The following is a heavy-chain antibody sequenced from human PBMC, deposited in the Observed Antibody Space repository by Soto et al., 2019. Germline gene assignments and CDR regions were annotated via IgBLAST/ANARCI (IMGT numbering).Heavy chain of an antibody. J-gene: IGHJ3*02. Sequence: PGGSLRLSCAASGFTFNRYGMHWVRQAPGKGLEWVAVIWYDGTNKYYVDSVKGRFTISKDNSKNTLYLQMNSLRAEDTAIYYCARDIGDQTSRWTDAFDIWGQGTMVTVSS. CDR2: IWYDGTNK. CDR3: ARDIGDQTSRWTDAFDI. V-gene: IGHV3-33*01. CDR1: GFTFNRYG. D-gene: IGHD6-13*01.